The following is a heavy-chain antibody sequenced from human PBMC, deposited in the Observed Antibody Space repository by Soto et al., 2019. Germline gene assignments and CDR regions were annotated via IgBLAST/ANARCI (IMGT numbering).Heavy chain of an antibody. CDR3: ARGLRQQLVPYIWFDP. CDR2: INHSGST. D-gene: IGHD6-13*01. J-gene: IGHJ5*02. V-gene: IGHV4-34*01. CDR1: GGSFSGYY. Sequence: QVQLQQWGAGLLKPSETLSLTCAVYGGSFSGYYWSWIRQPPGKGLEWIGEINHSGSTNYNPSLKSRVTISVDTSKNQFPLKLSSVTAADTAVYYCARGLRQQLVPYIWFDPWGQGTLVTVSS.